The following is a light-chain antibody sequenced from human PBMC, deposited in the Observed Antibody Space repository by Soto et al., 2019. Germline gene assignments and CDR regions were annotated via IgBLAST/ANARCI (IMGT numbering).Light chain of an antibody. Sequence: DIQMTQSPSSLSASVVDRVVITCRASQSITRYLNWYQQRPGKAPRLLIYGVSSLQAGVPSRFSGSGSGTDFTLTISSLYPEDFATYYCQQTYSTPQTFGQGTKVDIK. CDR2: GVS. J-gene: IGKJ1*01. CDR1: QSITRY. V-gene: IGKV1-39*01. CDR3: QQTYSTPQT.